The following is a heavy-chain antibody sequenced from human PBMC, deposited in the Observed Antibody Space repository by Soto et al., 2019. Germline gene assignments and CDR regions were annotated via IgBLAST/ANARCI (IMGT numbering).Heavy chain of an antibody. CDR2: IWYDGSNK. CDR1: GFSFSRYG. Sequence: QVQLVESGGGVVQPGRSLRLSCAASGFSFSRYGMHWVRQAPGEGLEWVAVIWYDGSNKYYVDSVKGRFTISRDNXKDTVYRQINSLRTEHTAVYYCARGEYENSGTFDYWGQGALVTVSS. D-gene: IGHD1-26*01. V-gene: IGHV3-33*01. CDR3: ARGEYENSGTFDY. J-gene: IGHJ4*02.